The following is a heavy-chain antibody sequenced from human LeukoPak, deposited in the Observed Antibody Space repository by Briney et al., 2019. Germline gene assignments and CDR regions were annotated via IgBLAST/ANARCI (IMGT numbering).Heavy chain of an antibody. V-gene: IGHV5-51*01. CDR3: ARQGLYSYYGMDV. J-gene: IGHJ6*02. CDR1: GYSFTSYW. Sequence: GESLKISCKGSGYSFTSYWIGWVRQLPGKGLEWMGIIYPGDSDTRYSPSFQGQVTISADKSISTAYLQWSSLKASDTAMYYCARQGLYSYYGMDVWGQGTTVTVSS. CDR2: IYPGDSDT.